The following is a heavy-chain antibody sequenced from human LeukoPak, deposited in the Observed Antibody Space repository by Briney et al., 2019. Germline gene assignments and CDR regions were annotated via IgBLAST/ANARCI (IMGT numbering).Heavy chain of an antibody. CDR1: GYSFKSYW. CDR3: ARQGTYCSGGSCYGEALDI. V-gene: IGHV5-51*01. Sequence: GESLQISCKGSGYSFKSYWIAWVRQLPGKGLEWMGIIYPGDSDTRYNPSFQGQVTISADKSISTAYLQWSSLQASDTAMYYCARQGTYCSGGSCYGEALDIWGQGTMVTVSS. D-gene: IGHD2-15*01. J-gene: IGHJ3*02. CDR2: IYPGDSDT.